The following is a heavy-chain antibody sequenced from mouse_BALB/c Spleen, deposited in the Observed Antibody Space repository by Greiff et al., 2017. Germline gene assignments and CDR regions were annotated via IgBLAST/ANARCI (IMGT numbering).Heavy chain of an antibody. Sequence: EVMLVESGGGLVQPGGSRKLSCAASGFTFSSFGMHWVRQAPEKGLEWVAYISSGSSTIYYADTVKGRFTISRDNPKNTLFLQMTSLRSEDTAMYYCARSTGKRAMDYWGQGTSVTVSS. D-gene: IGHD2-1*01. CDR1: GFTFSSFG. CDR2: ISSGSSTI. J-gene: IGHJ4*01. V-gene: IGHV5-17*02. CDR3: ARSTGKRAMDY.